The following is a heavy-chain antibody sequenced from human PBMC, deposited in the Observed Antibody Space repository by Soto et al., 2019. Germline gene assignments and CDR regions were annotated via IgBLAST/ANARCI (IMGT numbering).Heavy chain of an antibody. V-gene: IGHV4-39*01. Sequence: SETLSLTCCVSGDSTTGDAYYWGWIRQPPGKGLEWLGSIYYSGYTYYNPSLKSRVTISVDRSRNQFSLNLRSVTAADTAVYYCVSGTSFYDVLTGYYVDRWFDPWGQGTLVTVSS. CDR1: GDSTTGDAYY. CDR3: VSGTSFYDVLTGYYVDRWFDP. CDR2: IYYSGYT. D-gene: IGHD3-9*01. J-gene: IGHJ5*02.